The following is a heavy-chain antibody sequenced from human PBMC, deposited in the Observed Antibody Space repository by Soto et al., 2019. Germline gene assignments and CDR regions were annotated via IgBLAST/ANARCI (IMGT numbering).Heavy chain of an antibody. CDR2: INWKSDI. CDR3: AREVYYDILTGYYRGGPGTFDI. CDR1: GFTFDDNA. J-gene: IGHJ3*02. V-gene: IGHV3-9*01. D-gene: IGHD3-9*01. Sequence: GGSLRLSCAVSGFTFDDNAMHWVRQAPEKGLEWVSGINWKSDIGYADSVKGRFTISRDNAKNSLYLQMNSLRAEDTAVYYCAREVYYDILTGYYRGGPGTFDIWGQGTMVTVSS.